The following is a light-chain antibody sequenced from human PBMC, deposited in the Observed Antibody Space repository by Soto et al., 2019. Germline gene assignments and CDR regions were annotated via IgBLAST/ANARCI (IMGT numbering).Light chain of an antibody. CDR3: QQYNNWPQA. Sequence: EIVMTQSPATLSVSPGERATLSCRASQSVSSNLAWYQQKPGQAPRLLIYGASTRATGIPARFSGSGSGTEFSPTISSLQSEDFAIYYCQQYNNWPQAFGQGTKVE. CDR1: QSVSSN. J-gene: IGKJ1*01. CDR2: GAS. V-gene: IGKV3-15*01.